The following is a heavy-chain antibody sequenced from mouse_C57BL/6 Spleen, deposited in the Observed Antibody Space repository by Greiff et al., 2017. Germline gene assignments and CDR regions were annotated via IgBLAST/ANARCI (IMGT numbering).Heavy chain of an antibody. CDR3: ARKYYGSSYGYFDV. Sequence: FQLQQSGPELVKPGASVKMSCKASGYTFTDYNMHWVKQSPGKSLEWIGYINPNNGGTSYNQKFKGKATLTVNKSSSTAYMELRSLTSEDSAVYYGARKYYGSSYGYFDVWSTGTTVTVSS. V-gene: IGHV1-22*01. CDR2: INPNNGGT. D-gene: IGHD1-1*01. J-gene: IGHJ1*03. CDR1: GYTFTDYN.